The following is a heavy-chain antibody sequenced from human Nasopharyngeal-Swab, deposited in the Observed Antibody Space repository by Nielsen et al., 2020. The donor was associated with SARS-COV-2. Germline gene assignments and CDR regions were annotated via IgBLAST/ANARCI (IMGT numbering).Heavy chain of an antibody. D-gene: IGHD2-15*01. CDR2: INPNSGGT. Sequence: ASVKVSCKASGYTFTGYYMHWVRQAPGQGLVWMGRINPNSGGTNYAQKFQGRVTMTRDTSISTAYMELSRLRSDDTAVYYCARHPGYCSGGSCYSEYYYYGMDVWGQGTTVTVSS. V-gene: IGHV1-2*06. CDR3: ARHPGYCSGGSCYSEYYYYGMDV. CDR1: GYTFTGYY. J-gene: IGHJ6*02.